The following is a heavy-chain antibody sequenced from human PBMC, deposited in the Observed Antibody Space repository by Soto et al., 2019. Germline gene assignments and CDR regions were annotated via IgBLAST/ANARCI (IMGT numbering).Heavy chain of an antibody. CDR1: GYTFSNFG. Sequence: QVQLVQSGGEVKKPGASVKVSCKASGYTFSNFGLSWVRQAPGQGLELMGWISPYNGNTNYAQKLQGRLTMTTGTSTSTAYMELRSLRSDDTAVYYCARDRLGVSVTGGGFDSWGQGTLVTVSS. D-gene: IGHD2-8*01. CDR3: ARDRLGVSVTGGGFDS. V-gene: IGHV1-18*01. CDR2: ISPYNGNT. J-gene: IGHJ4*02.